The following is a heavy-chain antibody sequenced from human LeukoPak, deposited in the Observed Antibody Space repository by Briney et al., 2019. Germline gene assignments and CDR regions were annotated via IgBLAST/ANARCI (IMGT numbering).Heavy chain of an antibody. CDR2: ISSSSSYI. J-gene: IGHJ4*02. CDR3: AIAGPMVRGVTSFDY. CDR1: GLTFSSYS. V-gene: IGHV3-21*01. Sequence: RGSLRLSCAASGLTFSSYSMNWVRQAPGKGLEWVSSISSSSSYIYYADSVKGRFTISRDNAKNSLYLQMNSLRAEDTAVYYCAIAGPMVRGVTSFDYWGQGTLVTVSS. D-gene: IGHD3-10*01.